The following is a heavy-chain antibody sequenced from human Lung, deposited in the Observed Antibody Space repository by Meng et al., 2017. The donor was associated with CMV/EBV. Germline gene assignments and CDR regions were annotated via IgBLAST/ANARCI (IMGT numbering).Heavy chain of an antibody. V-gene: IGHV3-20*04. D-gene: IGHD2-15*01. CDR1: GFRFDDFG. CDR3: VRDRIAYGLDV. J-gene: IGHJ6*02. Sequence: GGSLGLXCDASGFRFDDFGMGWVRQAPGKGLEWISGIDWNGGRTVYADSVKGRFTISRDNAENSLYVQMNSLRDEDTAVYYCVRDRIAYGLDVWGQGTTVTVSS. CDR2: IDWNGGRT.